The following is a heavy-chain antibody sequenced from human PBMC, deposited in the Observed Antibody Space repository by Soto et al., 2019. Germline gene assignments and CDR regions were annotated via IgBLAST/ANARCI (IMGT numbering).Heavy chain of an antibody. Sequence: PGGSLRLSCEASGFIFSDHAMSWVRQAPGKGLEWVSAISGNGIATYYADSVKGRFTISRDNSKNTLYLQMNRLRADDTAVYYCARDAISMVRGINNWFDPWGQGTLVTVAS. CDR2: ISGNGIAT. V-gene: IGHV3-23*01. CDR1: GFIFSDHA. CDR3: ARDAISMVRGINNWFDP. J-gene: IGHJ5*02. D-gene: IGHD3-10*01.